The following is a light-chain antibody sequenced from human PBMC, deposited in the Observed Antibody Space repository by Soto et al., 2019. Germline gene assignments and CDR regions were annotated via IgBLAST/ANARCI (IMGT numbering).Light chain of an antibody. V-gene: IGKV1-39*01. CDR3: KQTYSSPRT. CDR1: QSIRRS. Sequence: DIQITQSPSSLSGSVAYRVTITFRSSQSIRRSLNWYQQKPGKAPNLLIYAASSLQTGVPSRFTGSGSGTDFTLTISNLQTEDFAVYYCKQTYSSPRTFGQGTKVDIK. J-gene: IGKJ1*01. CDR2: AAS.